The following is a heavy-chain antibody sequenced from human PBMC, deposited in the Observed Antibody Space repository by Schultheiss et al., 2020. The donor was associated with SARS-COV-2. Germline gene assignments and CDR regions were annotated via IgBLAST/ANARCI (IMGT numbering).Heavy chain of an antibody. CDR3: AKDRRRAFYSSDFDY. CDR2: ISSNGGST. V-gene: IGHV3-64*04. Sequence: GGSLRLSCSASGFTFSSYAMHWVRQAPGKGLEYVSAISSNGGSTYYADSVKGRFTISRDNSKNTLYPQMNSLRAEDTAVYYCAKDRRRAFYSSDFDYWGQGTLVTVSS. CDR1: GFTFSSYA. D-gene: IGHD6-19*01. J-gene: IGHJ4*02.